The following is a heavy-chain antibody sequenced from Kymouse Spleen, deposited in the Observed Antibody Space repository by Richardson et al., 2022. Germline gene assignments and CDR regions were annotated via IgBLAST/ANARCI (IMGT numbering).Heavy chain of an antibody. CDR3: ARRAYCGGDCYSGWFDP. D-gene: IGHD2-21*02. V-gene: IGHV4-39*01. Sequence: QLQLQESGPGLVKPSETLSLTCTVSGGSISSSSYYWGWIRQPPGKGLEWIGSIYYSGSTYYNPSLKSRVTISVDTSKNQFSLKLSSVTAADTAVYYCARRAYCGGDCYSGWFDPWGQGTLVTVSS. CDR2: IYYSGST. CDR1: GGSISSSSYY. J-gene: IGHJ5*02.